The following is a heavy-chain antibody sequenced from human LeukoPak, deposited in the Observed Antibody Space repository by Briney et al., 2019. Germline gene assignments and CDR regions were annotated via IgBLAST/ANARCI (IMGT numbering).Heavy chain of an antibody. J-gene: IGHJ4*02. D-gene: IGHD3-22*01. CDR1: GYTFTGYY. Sequence: ASVKVSCKASGYTFTGYYMHWVRQAPGQGLEWMGWINPNSGDTNYAKKFKDRVTMTRDTSIGTAYMELSSLRSEDTAVYYCARTYYYDSSGYFDYWGQGTLVTVSS. V-gene: IGHV1-2*02. CDR2: INPNSGDT. CDR3: ARTYYYDSSGYFDY.